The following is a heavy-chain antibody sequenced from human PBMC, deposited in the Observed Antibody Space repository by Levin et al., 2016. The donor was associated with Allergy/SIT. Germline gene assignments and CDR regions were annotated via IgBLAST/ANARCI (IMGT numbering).Heavy chain of an antibody. V-gene: IGHV4/OR15-8*02. Sequence: SETLSLTCIVSGGSMGPTNWWAWVRQTPGKGLEWIGEMSQSGATNYSPSLKSRLTMSLDRYYNHRVSLTLTSVTAADAALYYCATASVGGLDVWGQGTPVAVSS. CDR2: MSQSGAT. CDR3: ATASVGGLDV. J-gene: IGHJ6*02. D-gene: IGHD6-6*01. CDR1: GGSMGPTNW.